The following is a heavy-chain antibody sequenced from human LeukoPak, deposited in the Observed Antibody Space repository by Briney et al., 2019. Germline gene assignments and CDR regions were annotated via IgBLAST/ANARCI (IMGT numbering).Heavy chain of an antibody. Sequence: PGGSLRLSCAASGFTFSGSAMHWVRQASGKGLEWVGRIRSKANNYATAYAASVKGRFTISRDDSKNTAYLQMNSLKTEDTAVYYCAKATGYLLWGQGTLVTVSS. J-gene: IGHJ4*02. D-gene: IGHD1-14*01. CDR1: GFTFSGSA. CDR3: AKATGYLL. V-gene: IGHV3-73*01. CDR2: IRSKANNYAT.